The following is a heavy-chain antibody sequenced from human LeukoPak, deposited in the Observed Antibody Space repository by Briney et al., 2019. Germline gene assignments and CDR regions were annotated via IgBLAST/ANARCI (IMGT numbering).Heavy chain of an antibody. V-gene: IGHV4-61*01. J-gene: IGHJ4*02. Sequence: PSETLSLTCTVSGGSVSSSSYYWSWIRQPPGKGLEWIGYIYYSGSTNYNPSLKSRVTISVDTSKNQFSLKLSSVTAADTAVYYCAREPGRGYFDYWGQGTLVTVSS. CDR2: IYYSGST. D-gene: IGHD3-10*01. CDR1: GGSVSSSSYY. CDR3: AREPGRGYFDY.